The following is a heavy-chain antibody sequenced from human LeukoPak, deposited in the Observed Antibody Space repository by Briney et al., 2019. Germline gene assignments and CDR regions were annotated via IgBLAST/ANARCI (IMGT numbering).Heavy chain of an antibody. D-gene: IGHD2-15*01. Sequence: ASVNVSCKSSVYTFTSYFINRVRQATGQGLEWMGWMNPNSGNTGYAQKFQGRVTITRNTSISTAYMERISMRSADTAVYYCARVVVAATVWYFDLWGRGTLVTVSS. CDR2: MNPNSGNT. CDR3: ARVVVAATVWYFDL. J-gene: IGHJ2*01. CDR1: VYTFTSYF. V-gene: IGHV1-8*03.